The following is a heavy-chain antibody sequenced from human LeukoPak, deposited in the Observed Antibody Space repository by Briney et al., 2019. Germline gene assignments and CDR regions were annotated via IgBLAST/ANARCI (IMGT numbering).Heavy chain of an antibody. CDR2: TYYRSTWYN. CDR3: ARRLTQYDCFDP. CDR1: GDSVSSNSVT. V-gene: IGHV6-1*01. D-gene: IGHD2-2*01. J-gene: IGHJ5*02. Sequence: SQTLSLTCAIYGDSVSSNSVTWNWIRQSPSRGREWLGRTYYRSTWYNDYAVSVRGRITANPDTSKNQFSLHLNSVTPEDTAVYYCARRLTQYDCFDPWGQGILVTVSS.